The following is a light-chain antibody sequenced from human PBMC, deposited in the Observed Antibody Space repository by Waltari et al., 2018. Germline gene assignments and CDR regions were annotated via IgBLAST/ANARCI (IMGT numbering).Light chain of an antibody. J-gene: IGLJ3*02. CDR1: NIETKS. CDR2: YDS. CDR3: QLWDDTNNSGV. V-gene: IGLV3-21*04. Sequence: YVVTQPPSVSVAPGKTARLTCEGENIETKSVNWYQQKAGQAPVLVMFYDSDRPSGIPERLSGSNSGNTATLTINWVEPGDEADYHCQLWDDTNNSGVFGGGTKLTVL.